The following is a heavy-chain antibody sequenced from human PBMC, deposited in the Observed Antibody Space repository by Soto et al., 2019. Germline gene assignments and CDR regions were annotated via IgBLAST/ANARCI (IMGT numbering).Heavy chain of an antibody. CDR1: GYAFTNFW. Sequence: GESLKISCQGSGYAFTNFWVAWVRQTPGRGLEWMGIIYPGNSETRYSPPFQGQVTISVDKSSSTSYLQWRSLKASDTATYYCARPGGSGTYYKFDFWGQGTPVTVSS. J-gene: IGHJ4*02. CDR2: IYPGNSET. CDR3: ARPGGSGTYYKFDF. V-gene: IGHV5-51*01. D-gene: IGHD3-10*01.